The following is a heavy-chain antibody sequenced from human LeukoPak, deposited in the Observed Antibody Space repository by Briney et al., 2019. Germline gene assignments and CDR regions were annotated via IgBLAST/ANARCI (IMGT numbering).Heavy chain of an antibody. J-gene: IGHJ4*02. CDR2: ISGSGGST. V-gene: IGHV3-23*01. Sequence: GGSLRLSCAASGFTFSSYAMSWVRHAPGKGLEWVSAISGSGGSTYYADSVKGRFTISRDNSKNRLYLQMNSLRAEDTAVYYCAKVRADMVRGVMGPYYFDYWGQGTLVTVSS. CDR3: AKVRADMVRGVMGPYYFDY. CDR1: GFTFSSYA. D-gene: IGHD3-10*01.